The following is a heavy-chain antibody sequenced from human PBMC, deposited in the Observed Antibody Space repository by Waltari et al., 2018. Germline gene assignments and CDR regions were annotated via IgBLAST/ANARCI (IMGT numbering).Heavy chain of an antibody. CDR2: LSGSAALI. J-gene: IGHJ3*02. D-gene: IGHD1-20*01. CDR3: AKDLTGWGAFDI. Sequence: CPASGFTFSNYDMNWVRQAPGRGLEWVSRLSGSAALIDYADSVKGRFIISRENSKNTLFLQMNSLRAEDTAIYYCAKDLTGWGAFDIWGQGTMVTVSS. CDR1: GFTFSNYD. V-gene: IGHV3-23*01.